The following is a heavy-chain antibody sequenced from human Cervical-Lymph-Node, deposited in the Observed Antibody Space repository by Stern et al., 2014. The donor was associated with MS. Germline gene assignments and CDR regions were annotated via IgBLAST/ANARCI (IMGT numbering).Heavy chain of an antibody. Sequence: DQLVQSGAEVRKPGESLKISCKASGYTFTDYWIGWVRQMPGKGLEWMGIIYPRDSDITSSPSFKGQVTISADRSISPAYLQWSSLRASDTAIYYCARRMPPDYWGQGTLVTVSS. CDR1: GYTFTDYW. CDR2: IYPRDSDI. J-gene: IGHJ4*02. V-gene: IGHV5-51*03. D-gene: IGHD2-2*01. CDR3: ARRMPPDY.